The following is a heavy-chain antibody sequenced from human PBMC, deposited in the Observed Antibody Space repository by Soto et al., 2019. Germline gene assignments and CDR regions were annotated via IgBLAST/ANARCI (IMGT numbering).Heavy chain of an antibody. V-gene: IGHV4-34*01. D-gene: IGHD6-19*01. J-gene: IGHJ6*02. Sequence: SETLSLTCAVYCGSFSGYYWSRIRQPPGKGLEWIGEINHSGSTNYNPSLKSRVTISVDTSKNQFSLKLSSVTAADTAVYYCARVGIAVAVYYYYYGMDVWGQGITVTVSS. CDR1: CGSFSGYY. CDR3: ARVGIAVAVYYYYYGMDV. CDR2: INHSGST.